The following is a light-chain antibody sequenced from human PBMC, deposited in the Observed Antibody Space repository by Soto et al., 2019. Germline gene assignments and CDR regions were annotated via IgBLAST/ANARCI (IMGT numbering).Light chain of an antibody. V-gene: IGKV3-20*01. CDR3: QQYGSSRT. CDR1: QSVSSDY. Sequence: EVVMTPSPGTLSLSPVERATLSCRASQSVSSDYLAWYQQSPGQAPRLLIYGASSRATGIPDRFSGSGSGTDFTLTISRLEPEDFAVYYCQQYGSSRTFGQGTKVDIK. J-gene: IGKJ1*01. CDR2: GAS.